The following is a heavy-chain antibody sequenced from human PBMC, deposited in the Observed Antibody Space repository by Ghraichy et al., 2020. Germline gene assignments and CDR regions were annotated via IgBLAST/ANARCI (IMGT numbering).Heavy chain of an antibody. V-gene: IGHV3-53*01. CDR3: ASASRTGGGDY. CDR1: GFSVSNNY. CDR2: IYSGGST. D-gene: IGHD3-16*01. J-gene: IGHJ4*02. Sequence: GGSLTLSCAASGFSVSNNYMSWVRQAPGKGLEWVSVIYSGGSTYHVASVKGRFTISRDNSKNTVYLQMNSLRAEDTAVYYCASASRTGGGDYWGQGTLVTVSS.